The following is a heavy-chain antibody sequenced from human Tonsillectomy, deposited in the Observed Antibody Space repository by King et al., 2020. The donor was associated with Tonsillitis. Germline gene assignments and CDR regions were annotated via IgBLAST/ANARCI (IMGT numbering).Heavy chain of an antibody. V-gene: IGHV3-23*03. D-gene: IGHD2-21*01. CDR2: IHANTGIT. J-gene: IGHJ4*02. CDR1: GFTFSSYG. Sequence: VQLVESGGGLVQPGGSLRLSCEASGFTFSSYGMSWVRQAPGKGLEWVSLIHANTGITSYADSVRGRFTISRANSKNALDLLMNRLRGDVTAVYYCARHGSAYSVDYWGQGTLVSVSS. CDR3: ARHGSAYSVDY.